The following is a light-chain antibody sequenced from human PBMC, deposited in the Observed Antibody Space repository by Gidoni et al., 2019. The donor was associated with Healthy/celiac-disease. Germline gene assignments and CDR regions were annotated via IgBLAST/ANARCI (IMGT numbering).Light chain of an antibody. CDR3: QQYNNWPPIT. V-gene: IGKV3-15*01. CDR1: KSVSST. Sequence: EIVMTQSPATLSVSPGARATLSSRASKSVSSTLAWYQQKPGKAPRLLIDGASTRATGIQARFSGSGSGTEFTLTISSLQSEDFAVYYCQQYNNWPPITFGQGTRLEIK. J-gene: IGKJ5*01. CDR2: GAS.